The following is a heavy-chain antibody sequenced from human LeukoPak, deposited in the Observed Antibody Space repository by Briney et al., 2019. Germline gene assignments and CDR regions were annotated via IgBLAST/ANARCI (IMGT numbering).Heavy chain of an antibody. J-gene: IGHJ6*01. Sequence: GGSLRLSCAASGFTFSGFAMSWVRRTPGEGLEWVSGISGSGDSTLYADSVKGRFTISRDNSKNTLYLEMNSQRAEDTAIYYCAKMKGHPLPKYYMDVWGQGTTVTVSS. D-gene: IGHD1-26*01. V-gene: IGHV3-23*01. CDR2: ISGSGDST. CDR1: GFTFSGFA. CDR3: AKMKGHPLPKYYMDV.